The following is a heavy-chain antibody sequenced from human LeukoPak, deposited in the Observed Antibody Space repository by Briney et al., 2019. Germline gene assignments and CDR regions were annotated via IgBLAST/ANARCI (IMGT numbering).Heavy chain of an antibody. CDR1: GGSISSYY. Sequence: PSETLSLTCTVSGGSISSYYWSWIRQPPGKELEWIGYVSYSGSTNYNPSLKSRVTISVDTSKNQFSLKLSSVTAADTAVYYCARAFPYYYDSSGYSRALFDYYGMDVWGQGTTVTVSS. V-gene: IGHV4-59*01. CDR2: VSYSGST. D-gene: IGHD3-22*01. CDR3: ARAFPYYYDSSGYSRALFDYYGMDV. J-gene: IGHJ6*02.